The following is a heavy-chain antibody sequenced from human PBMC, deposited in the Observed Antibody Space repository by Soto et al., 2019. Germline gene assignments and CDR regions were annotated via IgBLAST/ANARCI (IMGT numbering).Heavy chain of an antibody. CDR3: ARGGSYYVY. J-gene: IGHJ4*02. D-gene: IGHD1-26*01. V-gene: IGHV3-20*04. CDR2: INWSGGDS. Sequence: GGSLRLSCAASGFTFKDFGMSWVRQAPGKGLEWVSGINWSGGDSAYADSVKGRFTISRDNAKNSLYLQMSSLRAEDTALYYCARGGSYYVYWGQGTLVTVSS. CDR1: GFTFKDFG.